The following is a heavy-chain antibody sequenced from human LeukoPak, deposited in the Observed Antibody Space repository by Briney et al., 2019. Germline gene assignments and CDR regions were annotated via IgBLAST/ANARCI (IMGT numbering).Heavy chain of an antibody. J-gene: IGHJ4*02. CDR1: GITVSRNY. D-gene: IGHD4-17*01. Sequence: GGSLRLSCAASGITVSRNYMNWVRQAPGKGLEWVSVIYSGDTTHYADSVKGRFSISRGNSKNTLYLQMNNLRGEDTAVYYCARDLAYGDYIYDYWGQGTLVTVSS. CDR3: ARDLAYGDYIYDY. CDR2: IYSGDTT. V-gene: IGHV3-66*01.